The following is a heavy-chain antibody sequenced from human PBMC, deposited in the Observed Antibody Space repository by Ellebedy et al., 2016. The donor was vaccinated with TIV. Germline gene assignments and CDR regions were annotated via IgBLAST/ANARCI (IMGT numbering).Heavy chain of an antibody. Sequence: SETLSLTXTVSGASVSSYCSWIRPPQGKALEWLGYIYDSRRTKYNPSLESRVTLSADTSRDQLSLRLASVTAADTTVYYCARGQLTYFYYGMDVWGQGTTVTVSS. D-gene: IGHD3-9*01. CDR1: GASVSSY. CDR3: ARGQLTYFYYGMDV. J-gene: IGHJ6*02. CDR2: IYDSRRT. V-gene: IGHV4-59*02.